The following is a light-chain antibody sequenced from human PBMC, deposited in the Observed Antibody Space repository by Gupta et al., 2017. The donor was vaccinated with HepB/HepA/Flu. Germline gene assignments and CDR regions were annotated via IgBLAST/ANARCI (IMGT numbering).Light chain of an antibody. Sequence: DIQLTQSPSTLSASVGDRVTITCRASQTIDRWLAWCQQRPGKAPKFLIYKTSILETGVPSRFSGSGSGTQFSLTIDGLQPDDFATYYCQHYNSCPWAFGPGTKVEIK. CDR2: KTS. CDR3: QHYNSCPWA. CDR1: QTIDRW. V-gene: IGKV1-5*03. J-gene: IGKJ1*01.